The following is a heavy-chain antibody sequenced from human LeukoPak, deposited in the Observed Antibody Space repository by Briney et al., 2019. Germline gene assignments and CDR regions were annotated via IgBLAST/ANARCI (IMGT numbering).Heavy chain of an antibody. CDR1: GYTFTSYD. CDR3: AREGGPIQLWPRDYYYYMDV. J-gene: IGHJ6*03. Sequence: ASVKVSCKASGYTFTSYDINWVRLATGQGLEWMGIINPSGGSTSYAQKFQGRVTMTRDTSTSTVYMELSSLRSEDTAVYYCAREGGPIQLWPRDYYYYMDVWGKGTTVTVSS. D-gene: IGHD5-18*01. V-gene: IGHV1-46*01. CDR2: INPSGGST.